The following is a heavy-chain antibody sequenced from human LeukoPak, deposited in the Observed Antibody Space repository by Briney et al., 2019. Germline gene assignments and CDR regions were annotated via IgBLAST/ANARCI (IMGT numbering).Heavy chain of an antibody. J-gene: IGHJ5*02. CDR1: GFTFDDYA. V-gene: IGHV3-9*01. Sequence: GRSPRLSCAASGFTFDDYAMHWVRQAPGKGLEWVSGISWNSGSIGYADSVKGRFTISRDNAKNSLYLQMNSLRAEDTALYYCAKGPAATRYNWFDPWGQGTLVTVSS. CDR2: ISWNSGSI. CDR3: AKGPAATRYNWFDP. D-gene: IGHD2-2*01.